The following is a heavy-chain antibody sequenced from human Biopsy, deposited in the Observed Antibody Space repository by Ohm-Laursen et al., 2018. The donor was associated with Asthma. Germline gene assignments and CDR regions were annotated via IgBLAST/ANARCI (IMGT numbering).Heavy chain of an antibody. D-gene: IGHD2-21*01. CDR3: VRWRSGYPDHYSDF. CDR1: GFTFRNFG. V-gene: IGHV3-30*03. Sequence: SLRLSCAASGFTFRNFGMHWVRQAPGKGLEWVALISSDVREWYADSVKGRFTISRDNSKNPLDLQMNSLRGDDTAVYYCVRWRSGYPDHYSDFWGLGTLVTVSS. J-gene: IGHJ4*02. CDR2: ISSDVRE.